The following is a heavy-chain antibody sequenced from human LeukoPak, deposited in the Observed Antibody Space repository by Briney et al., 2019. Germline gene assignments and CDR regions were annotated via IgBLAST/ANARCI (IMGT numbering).Heavy chain of an antibody. CDR1: GGTFSSYA. D-gene: IGHD3-10*01. J-gene: IGHJ5*02. CDR2: IIPIFGTA. Sequence: SVKVSCKASGGTFSSYAISWVRQAPGQGLEWMGGIIPIFGTANYAQKFQGRVTITADESTSTAYMEPSSLRSEDTAVYYCARVAGILVRGAKNNWFDPWGQGTLVTVSS. CDR3: ARVAGILVRGAKNNWFDP. V-gene: IGHV1-69*13.